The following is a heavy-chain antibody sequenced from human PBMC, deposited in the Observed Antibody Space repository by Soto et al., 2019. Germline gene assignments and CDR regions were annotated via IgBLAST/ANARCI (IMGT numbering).Heavy chain of an antibody. CDR1: GYIFVNYG. CDR2: ISPYSGKT. J-gene: IGHJ6*02. D-gene: IGHD3-16*01. V-gene: IGHV1-18*01. CDR3: AMVDNYVTPTPQDV. Sequence: QVQLVQSGDEVRKPGSSVKVSCKASGYIFVNYGIAWVRQAPGQGLEWMGWISPYSGKTHYARKVQGRLSMTTDTPTSTAYMDLGTLTSEATAVYYTAMVDNYVTPTPQDVWGQGTTVTVSS.